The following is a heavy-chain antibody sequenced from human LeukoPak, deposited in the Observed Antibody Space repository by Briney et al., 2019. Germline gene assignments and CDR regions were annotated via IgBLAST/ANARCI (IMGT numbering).Heavy chain of an antibody. V-gene: IGHV4-59*08. Sequence: SETLSLTCTVSGGSISSYYWSWVRQPPGKGLEWIGYIYYSGSTNYNPSLKSRVTISVDTSKNQFSLKLSSVTAADTAVYYCARRGDYVFDYWGQGTLVTVSS. J-gene: IGHJ4*02. CDR2: IYYSGST. D-gene: IGHD4-17*01. CDR1: GGSISSYY. CDR3: ARRGDYVFDY.